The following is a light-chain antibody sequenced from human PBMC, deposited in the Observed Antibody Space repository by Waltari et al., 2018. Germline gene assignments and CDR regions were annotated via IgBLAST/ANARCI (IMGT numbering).Light chain of an antibody. CDR1: SSDVGAYNY. CDR3: SSYTTSITLV. V-gene: IGLV2-14*03. Sequence: QSALPQPASVSGSPGQSITIPCTGTSSDVGAYNYVSWYQQHQSKAPKLMIYDVSHRHAGVSNRFSGSKSGNTASLTISALQAEDEANYYCSSYTTSITLVFGTGTKGTVL. J-gene: IGLJ1*01. CDR2: DVS.